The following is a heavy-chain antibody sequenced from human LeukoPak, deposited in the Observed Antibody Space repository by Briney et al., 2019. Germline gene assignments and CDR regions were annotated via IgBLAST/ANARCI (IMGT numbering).Heavy chain of an antibody. D-gene: IGHD3-22*01. V-gene: IGHV3-11*04. CDR3: AKDRAGSHPYDTSGLTPSDH. Sequence: GGSLRLSCAASGFTFSDYYMSWIRQAPGKGLEWVSYISSSGSTIYYADSVKGRFTISRDNAKNSLYLQMNSLRAEDTAVYYCAKDRAGSHPYDTSGLTPSDHWGQGTLVTVSS. CDR2: ISSSGSTI. J-gene: IGHJ5*02. CDR1: GFTFSDYY.